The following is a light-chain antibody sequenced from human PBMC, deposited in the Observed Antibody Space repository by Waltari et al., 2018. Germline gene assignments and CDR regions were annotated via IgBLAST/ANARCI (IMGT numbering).Light chain of an antibody. V-gene: IGKV3-11*01. J-gene: IGKJ1*01. CDR1: QSVSSY. CDR3: QQRSNWPKWT. CDR2: DAS. Sequence: EIVLTQSPATLSLSPGERATLSCRASQSVSSYLAWYQQKPGQAPRLLIYDASNRATGIPARFSGSGSGTDFTLTISSLDPEDFAVYYCQQRSNWPKWTFGQGTKVEIK.